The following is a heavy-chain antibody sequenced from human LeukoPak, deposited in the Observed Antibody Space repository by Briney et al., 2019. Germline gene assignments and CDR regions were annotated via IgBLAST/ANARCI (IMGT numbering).Heavy chain of an antibody. J-gene: IGHJ4*02. CDR1: GGSISSSSYY. Sequence: NPSETLSLTCTVSGGSISSSSYYWGWIRQPPGKGLEWIGSIYYSGSTYYNPSLKSRVTISVDTSKNQFSLKLSSVTAADTAVYYCASPSITMVRGVHYYFDYWGQGTLVTVSS. CDR2: IYYSGST. V-gene: IGHV4-39*07. CDR3: ASPSITMVRGVHYYFDY. D-gene: IGHD3-10*01.